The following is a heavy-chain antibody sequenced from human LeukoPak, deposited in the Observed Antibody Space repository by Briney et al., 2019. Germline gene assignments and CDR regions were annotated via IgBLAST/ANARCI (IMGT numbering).Heavy chain of an antibody. J-gene: IGHJ4*02. Sequence: SETLSLTCTVSGGSISSYYWSWIRQPPGKGLGWIGYIYYSGSTNYNPSLKSRVTISVDTSKNQFSLKLSSVTAADTAVYYCARGIAAAGTPDYWGQGTLVTVSS. CDR1: GGSISSYY. CDR2: IYYSGST. D-gene: IGHD6-13*01. V-gene: IGHV4-59*01. CDR3: ARGIAAAGTPDY.